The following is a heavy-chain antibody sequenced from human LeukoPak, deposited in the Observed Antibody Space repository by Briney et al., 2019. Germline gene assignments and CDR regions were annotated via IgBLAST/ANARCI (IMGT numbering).Heavy chain of an antibody. D-gene: IGHD6-13*01. V-gene: IGHV1-46*01. J-gene: IGHJ4*02. CDR1: GYTFTSYY. CDR3: ARGGAAGTRSYFDY. Sequence: ASVKVSCKASGYTFTSYYMHWVRLAPGQGLEWMGIINPSGSSGSYAQKFQGRVTMTGDTSTSTVYMELSSLRPEDTALFYCARGGAAGTRSYFDYWGQGTLDTVSS. CDR2: INPSGSSG.